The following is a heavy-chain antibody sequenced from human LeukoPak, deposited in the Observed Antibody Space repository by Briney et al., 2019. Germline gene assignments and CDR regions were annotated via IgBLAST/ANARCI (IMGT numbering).Heavy chain of an antibody. D-gene: IGHD5-12*01. V-gene: IGHV4-61*02. Sequence: SETLSLTCTVSGGSISSGSYYWGWIRQPAGKGLEWIGRIYTSGSTNYNPSLKSRVTISEDTSKNQFSLKLSSVTAADTAVYYCARLRGYSGYDSPWYYYGMDVWGQGTTVTVSS. CDR2: IYTSGST. CDR1: GGSISSGSYY. CDR3: ARLRGYSGYDSPWYYYGMDV. J-gene: IGHJ6*02.